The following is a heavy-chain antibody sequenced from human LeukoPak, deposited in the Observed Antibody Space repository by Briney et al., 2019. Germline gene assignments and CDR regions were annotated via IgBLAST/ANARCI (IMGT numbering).Heavy chain of an antibody. CDR2: ISYDGSNK. V-gene: IGHV3-30-3*01. CDR1: GFTFSSYA. Sequence: PGGSLRLSCAASGFTFSSYAMHWVRQAPGKGLEWVAVISYDGSNKYYADSVKGRFTISRDNSKNTLYLQMNSLRAEDTAVYYCARDGGYGSGSHSVYWGQGTLVTVSS. J-gene: IGHJ4*02. D-gene: IGHD3-10*01. CDR3: ARDGGYGSGSHSVY.